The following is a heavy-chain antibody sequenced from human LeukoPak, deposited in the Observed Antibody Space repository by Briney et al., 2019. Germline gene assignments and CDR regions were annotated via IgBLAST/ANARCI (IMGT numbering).Heavy chain of an antibody. CDR2: IWYDGSNK. Sequence: GGSLRLSCAASGFTFSSYGMPWVREAPGKGLEGVAVIWYDGSNKCYADSVKGRFTISRDNSKNTLYLQMNSLRAEDTAVYYCAGDYGEYYYGMDVWGQGTTVTVSS. J-gene: IGHJ6*02. CDR1: GFTFSSYG. D-gene: IGHD4-17*01. CDR3: AGDYGEYYYGMDV. V-gene: IGHV3-33*03.